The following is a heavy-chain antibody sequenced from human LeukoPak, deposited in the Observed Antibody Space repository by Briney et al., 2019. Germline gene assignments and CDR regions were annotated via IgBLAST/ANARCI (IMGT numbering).Heavy chain of an antibody. J-gene: IGHJ5*02. CDR2: IYDSGNT. CDR1: GGSISSNY. Sequence: SETLSLTCTVSGGSISSNYWSWIWQPPGKGLEWIGYIYDSGNTNYNPSLKSRVTISVDTSKNQFSLKMTYVTAADTAVYYCASHAHHNWFDPWGQGTLVTVSS. V-gene: IGHV4-59*01. CDR3: ASHAHHNWFDP.